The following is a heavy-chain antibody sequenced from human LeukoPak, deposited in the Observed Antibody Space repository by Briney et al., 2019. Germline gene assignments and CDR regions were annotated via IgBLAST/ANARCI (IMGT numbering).Heavy chain of an antibody. CDR2: ISAYNVNT. CDR1: GYTFTSYG. Sequence: ASVKVSCKAPGYTFTSYGISWVRQAPGQGLEWMGWISAYNVNTNDAQKLQGRVTMTTDTSTTTAYMELRSLRSDDTAVYYCARVPVSGPGARFDYWGQGTLVTVSS. J-gene: IGHJ4*02. CDR3: ARVPVSGPGARFDY. D-gene: IGHD4-11*01. V-gene: IGHV1-18*01.